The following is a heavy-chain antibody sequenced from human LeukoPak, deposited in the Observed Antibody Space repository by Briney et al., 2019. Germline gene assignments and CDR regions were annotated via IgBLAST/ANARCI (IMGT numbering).Heavy chain of an antibody. Sequence: PGRSLRLSCAASGFTFSSYAMHWVRQAPGKGLEWVAVISYDGSNKYYADSVKGRFTIFRDNSKNTLYLQMNSLRAEDTAVYYCARGEYSYDYWGQGTLVTVSS. D-gene: IGHD5-18*01. CDR3: ARGEYSYDY. CDR2: ISYDGSNK. V-gene: IGHV3-30-3*01. CDR1: GFTFSSYA. J-gene: IGHJ4*02.